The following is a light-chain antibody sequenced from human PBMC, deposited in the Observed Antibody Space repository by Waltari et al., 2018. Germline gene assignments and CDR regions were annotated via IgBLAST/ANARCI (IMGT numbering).Light chain of an antibody. CDR2: AAS. CDR3: QHHLRLPAT. V-gene: IGKV3-20*01. J-gene: IGKJ1*01. CDR1: QSISRF. Sequence: EIVLTLSTGTPSLSPGGRATLSCRASQSISRFLAWYQQKPGRAPRLLIYAASTRATGIPHRFSGSGSGTDFSLTIGVLEPEDFAVYYCQHHLRLPATFGQGTKVEIK.